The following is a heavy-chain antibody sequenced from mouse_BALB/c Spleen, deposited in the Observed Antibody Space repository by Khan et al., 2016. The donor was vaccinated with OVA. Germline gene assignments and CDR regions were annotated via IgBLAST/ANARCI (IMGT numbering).Heavy chain of an antibody. Sequence: QVQLQQPGAELVKAGASVKMSCKASGYTFTSYWMHWVKQRLGQGLVWFAETNPTNGRTYYNEKFKSKATLTVDKSSSTAYMLLSGPTFEDSAAFACARIKQIVATYFDYWGQGTTLTVSS. V-gene: IGHV1S81*02. CDR2: TNPTNGRT. J-gene: IGHJ2*01. D-gene: IGHD1-1*01. CDR1: GYTFTSYW. CDR3: ARIKQIVATYFDY.